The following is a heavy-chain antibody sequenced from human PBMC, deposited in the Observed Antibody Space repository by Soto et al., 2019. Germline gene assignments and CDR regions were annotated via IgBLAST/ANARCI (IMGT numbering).Heavy chain of an antibody. J-gene: IGHJ6*02. D-gene: IGHD2-8*01. CDR3: ARALRNGYFYGMDI. V-gene: IGHV1-46*01. Sequence: ASVKVSCKASGYAFSNNFMHWVRQAPAQGLEWMGVINPTTGLTSNAQKFQGRITMTSDTSSSTAYMELSSPRSEDTAVYYCARALRNGYFYGMDIWGQGTTVTVSS. CDR1: GYAFSNNF. CDR2: INPTTGLT.